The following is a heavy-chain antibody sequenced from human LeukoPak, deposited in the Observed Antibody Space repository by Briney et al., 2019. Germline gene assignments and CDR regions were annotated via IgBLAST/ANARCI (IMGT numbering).Heavy chain of an antibody. CDR1: GGSFSGYY. J-gene: IGHJ4*02. D-gene: IGHD3-22*01. Sequence: SETLSLTCAVYGGSFSGYYWSWIRQPPGKGLEWIGEINHSGSTNYNPSLKSRVTISVDTSKNQFSLKLSSVTAADTAVYYCAREYYYDSSGYYPDYWGQGTLVTVS. V-gene: IGHV4-34*01. CDR2: INHSGST. CDR3: AREYYYDSSGYYPDY.